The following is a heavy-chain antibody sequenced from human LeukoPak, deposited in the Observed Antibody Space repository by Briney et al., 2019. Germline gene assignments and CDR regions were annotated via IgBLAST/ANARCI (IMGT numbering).Heavy chain of an antibody. CDR2: ISGGGGST. CDR1: GFTFTSYA. V-gene: IGHV3-23*01. CDR3: AKGNNYDFWSGYVDI. J-gene: IGHJ3*02. Sequence: PGGSLRLSCAASGFTFTSYAMSWVRQAPGKGLEWVSAISGGGGSTYYADSVKGRFTISRDNSKNTLYLQMNSLRAEDTAVYYCAKGNNYDFWSGYVDIWGQGTMVTVSS. D-gene: IGHD3-3*01.